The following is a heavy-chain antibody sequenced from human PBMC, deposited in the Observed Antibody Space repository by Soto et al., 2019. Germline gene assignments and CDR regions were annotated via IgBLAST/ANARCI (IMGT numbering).Heavy chain of an antibody. CDR2: IKDDGSEK. CDR1: EFTCNTYW. Sequence: EVPLVASGGGPVQPGGSLRLSCLASEFTCNTYWMNWDRQAPGRGLEWVANIKDDGSEKNYGDSVNGRFTISSDNAKNSLYLQMNSLRGEDTAVYFCARDWGTPGRGSAVGYYYHYGMDVWGQGTTVTVSS. J-gene: IGHJ6*02. CDR3: ARDWGTPGRGSAVGYYYHYGMDV. D-gene: IGHD6-19*01. V-gene: IGHV3-7*05.